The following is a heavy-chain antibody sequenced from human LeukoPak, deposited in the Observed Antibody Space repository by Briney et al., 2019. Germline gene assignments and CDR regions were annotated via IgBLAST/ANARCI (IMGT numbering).Heavy chain of an antibody. Sequence: GRSLRLSCAASGFTFSHYAMNWVRQAPGKGLEWVAALSFDGSKEYYADSVKGRFTISRDNSKNTLYLQMNSLRAEDTAVYYCAKDRAAVLDYWGQGTLVTVSS. CDR1: GFTFSHYA. J-gene: IGHJ4*02. CDR3: AKDRAAVLDY. V-gene: IGHV3-30*07. D-gene: IGHD2-15*01. CDR2: LSFDGSKE.